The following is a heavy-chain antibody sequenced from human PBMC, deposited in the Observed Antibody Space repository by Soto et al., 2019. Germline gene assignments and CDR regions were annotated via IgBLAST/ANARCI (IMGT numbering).Heavy chain of an antibody. V-gene: IGHV4-59*08. CDR2: IYYSGST. CDR3: ARHMGSFTIFED. J-gene: IGHJ4*02. Sequence: SETLSLTCTVSGGSISSYYWSWIRQPPGKGLEWIGYIYYSGSTNYNPSLKSRVTISVDTSKNQFSLKLSSVTAADTAVYYCARHMGSFTIFEDWGQGTLVTVSS. D-gene: IGHD3-3*01. CDR1: GGSISSYY.